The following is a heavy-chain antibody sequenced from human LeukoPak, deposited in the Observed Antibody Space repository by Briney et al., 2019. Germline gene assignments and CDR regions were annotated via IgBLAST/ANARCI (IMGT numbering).Heavy chain of an antibody. CDR1: GGSISSYY. J-gene: IGHJ4*02. Sequence: SETLSLTCTVSGGSISSYYWSWIRQPAGKGLEWIGRIYTSGSTNYNPSLKSRVTMSVDTSKNQFSLKLSSVTAADTAVYYCARESSSSWAVDYWAQGTLVTVSS. CDR3: ARESSSSWAVDY. V-gene: IGHV4-4*07. D-gene: IGHD6-13*01. CDR2: IYTSGST.